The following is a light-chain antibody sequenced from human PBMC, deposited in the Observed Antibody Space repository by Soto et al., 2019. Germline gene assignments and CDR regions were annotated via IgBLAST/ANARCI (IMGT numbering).Light chain of an antibody. CDR1: QSVSSSY. J-gene: IGKJ4*01. CDR2: GAS. Sequence: EFVLTQSPGTLSLSPGERATLSCRASQSVSSSYFAWYQQKPGQAPRILIHGASTRATGIPDRFSGSGSGTDFTLTISRLEPEDFAVYYCQQYGSSPPLTFGGGTKVEIK. V-gene: IGKV3-20*01. CDR3: QQYGSSPPLT.